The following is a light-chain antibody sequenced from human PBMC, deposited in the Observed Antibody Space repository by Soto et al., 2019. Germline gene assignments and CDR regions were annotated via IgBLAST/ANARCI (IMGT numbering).Light chain of an antibody. CDR2: DVS. CDR1: ISDVGGYNY. V-gene: IGLV2-14*01. CDR3: SSYTSSSTLYV. Sequence: QSVLTQPASVSGSPGQSITISCTGTISDVGGYNYVSWYQQHPGKAPKLMIYDVSNRPSGVSNRFSGSKSGNTASLTISGLQAEDEADYYCSSYTSSSTLYVFGTGTKATVL. J-gene: IGLJ1*01.